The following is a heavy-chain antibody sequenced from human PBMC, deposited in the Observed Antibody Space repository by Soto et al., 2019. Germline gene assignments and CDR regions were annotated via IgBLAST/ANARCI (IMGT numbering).Heavy chain of an antibody. CDR3: ARAGGDFVQVPYY. CDR2: IYYNGDT. Sequence: SETLSLTCSVSGFSINRGDYYWSWIRQSPGRGLEWIGTIYYNGDTNYNPSLWSRVTMSVDTSKNQFFLDLQSVVAADTAVYFCARAGGDFVQVPYYWGQGTLVTVSS. CDR1: GFSINRGDYY. V-gene: IGHV4-30-4*01. D-gene: IGHD3-3*01. J-gene: IGHJ4*02.